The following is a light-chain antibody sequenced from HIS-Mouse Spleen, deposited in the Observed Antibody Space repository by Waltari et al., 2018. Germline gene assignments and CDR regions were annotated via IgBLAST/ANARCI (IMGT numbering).Light chain of an antibody. CDR1: QSVLYSSNNKNY. CDR2: WAS. CDR3: QQYYSTPPVT. Sequence: DIVMTQSPDSLAVSLAETATINCKSSQSVLYSSNNKNYLAWYQQKPGQPPKLLIYWASTRESGVPDRFSGSGSGTDFTLTISSLQAEDVAVYYCQQYYSTPPVTFGPGTKVDIK. J-gene: IGKJ3*01. V-gene: IGKV4-1*01.